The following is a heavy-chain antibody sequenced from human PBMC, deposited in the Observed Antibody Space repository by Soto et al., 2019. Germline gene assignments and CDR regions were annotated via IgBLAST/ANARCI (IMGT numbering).Heavy chain of an antibody. CDR1: GYTFTSYG. CDR2: ISAYNGNT. CDR3: ARAGATKLSTSVYYFDY. J-gene: IGHJ4*02. D-gene: IGHD1-26*01. V-gene: IGHV1-18*01. Sequence: GASVKVSCKASGYTFTSYGISWVRQAPGQGLEWMGWISAYNGNTNYAQKLQGRVTMTTDTSTSTAYMELRSLRSDDTAVYYCARAGATKLSTSVYYFDYWGQGTLVTVSS.